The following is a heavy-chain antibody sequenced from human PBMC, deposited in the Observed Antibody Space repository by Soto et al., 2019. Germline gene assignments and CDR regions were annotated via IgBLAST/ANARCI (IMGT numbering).Heavy chain of an antibody. J-gene: IGHJ4*02. Sequence: QVQLQESGPGLVKPSETLSLTCIVSGDSINNYFWWSWIRQPPGKGLEWVGNIHYSGSTTYNPSLRSRLSISVDTPKNQISLRLSSVTAAETAVYFCARGGGWLPEYWGQGTLVTVSS. CDR3: ARGGGWLPEY. CDR1: GDSINNYF. CDR2: IHYSGST. D-gene: IGHD5-12*01. V-gene: IGHV4-59*01.